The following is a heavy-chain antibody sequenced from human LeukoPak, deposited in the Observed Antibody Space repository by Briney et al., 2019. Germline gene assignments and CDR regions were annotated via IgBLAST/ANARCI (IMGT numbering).Heavy chain of an antibody. CDR2: IYPGDSDT. J-gene: IGHJ6*02. CDR1: GYSFTSYW. V-gene: IGHV5-51*01. CDR3: ARLGSLQDYYYYGMDV. D-gene: IGHD1-26*01. Sequence: GESLKISCKGSGYSFTSYWIGWVRQMPGKGLEWMGIIYPGDSDTRYSPSFQGQVTISADKSISTAYLQWSSLKASDTAMYYCARLGSLQDYYYYGMDVWGQGTTVTVSS.